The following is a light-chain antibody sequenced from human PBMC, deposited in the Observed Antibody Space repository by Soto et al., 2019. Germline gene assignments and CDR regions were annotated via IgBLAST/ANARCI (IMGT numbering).Light chain of an antibody. CDR2: AAS. Sequence: DIQMTQSPSSLSASVGDRVTITCRASQSISSYLNWYQQKPGKAPKLLIYAASSLQSGVPSRFSGSGSGTDFTLPISSLQPEDFATYYCQKSYSTPYTFGRGTKLEIK. CDR1: QSISSY. CDR3: QKSYSTPYT. J-gene: IGKJ2*01. V-gene: IGKV1-39*01.